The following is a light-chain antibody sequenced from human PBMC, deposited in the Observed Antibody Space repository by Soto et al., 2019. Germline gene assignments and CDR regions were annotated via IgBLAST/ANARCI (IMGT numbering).Light chain of an antibody. Sequence: QSVLTQPASVSGSPGQSITISCTGTSSDVGGYKYVSWYQQHPGKAPKLMIYEVSNRPSGVSNRFSGSKSGNTASLTISSLQAEDEADYYCSSYTSSSTLVFGTGTKVTVL. CDR2: EVS. CDR3: SSYTSSSTLV. J-gene: IGLJ1*01. V-gene: IGLV2-14*01. CDR1: SSDVGGYKY.